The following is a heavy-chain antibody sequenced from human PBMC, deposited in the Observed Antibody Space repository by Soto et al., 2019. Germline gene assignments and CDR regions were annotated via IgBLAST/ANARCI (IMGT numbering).Heavy chain of an antibody. CDR2: ISTSGSYT. V-gene: IGHV3-11*05. Sequence: PGGSLRLSCGASGFVFSDYYMSWIRQAPGKGLEWVSYISTSGSYTNYADSVQGRFTISRDNAKNSLYLQMNSLRADDTAVYYCARDRYSYYDFWSGSLPYYYYGMDVWGQGTTVTVSS. D-gene: IGHD3-3*01. J-gene: IGHJ6*02. CDR3: ARDRYSYYDFWSGSLPYYYYGMDV. CDR1: GFVFSDYY.